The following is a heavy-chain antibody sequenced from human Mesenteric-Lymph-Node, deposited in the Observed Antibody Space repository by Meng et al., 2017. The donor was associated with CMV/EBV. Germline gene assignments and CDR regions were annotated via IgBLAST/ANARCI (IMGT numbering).Heavy chain of an antibody. V-gene: IGHV1-8*01. CDR2: MNPNSGNT. Sequence: ASVKVSCKASGYAFTSYDINWVRQATGQGLEWMGWMNPNSGNTGYAQKFQGRVTMTRNTSISTAYMELSSLRSEDTAVYYCARELRRYTGLDVWGQGTTVTVSS. CDR1: GYAFTSYD. D-gene: IGHD1-26*01. J-gene: IGHJ6*02. CDR3: ARELRRYTGLDV.